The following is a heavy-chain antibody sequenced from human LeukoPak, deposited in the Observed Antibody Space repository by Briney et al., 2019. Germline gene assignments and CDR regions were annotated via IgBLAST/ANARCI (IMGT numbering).Heavy chain of an antibody. CDR2: IGADNTNT. Sequence: GASVKVSCKASGYTFTGYDISWVRQAPGQGLEWMGWIGADNTNTNYAQKLQGRVTMTTDTSTRTAYMELRSLRSDDTALYYCARAITTSGFRTDYWGQGTLVTVSS. J-gene: IGHJ4*02. D-gene: IGHD2/OR15-2a*01. CDR1: GYTFTGYD. CDR3: ARAITTSGFRTDY. V-gene: IGHV1-18*01.